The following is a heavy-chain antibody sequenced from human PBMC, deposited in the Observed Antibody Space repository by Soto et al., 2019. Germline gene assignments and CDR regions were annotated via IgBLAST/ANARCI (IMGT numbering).Heavy chain of an antibody. CDR1: GFTFSSYA. CDR2: ISGSGGST. V-gene: IGHV3-23*01. D-gene: IGHD2-2*01. CDR3: AKTGRGCSSTRCYAGAFDI. J-gene: IGHJ3*02. Sequence: EVQLLESGGGLVQPGGSLRLSCAASGFTFSSYAMSWVRQAPGKGLEWVSAISGSGGSTYYADSVKGRFTISRDNSKNKLYRQMNSLRAEDTGVYYCAKTGRGCSSTRCYAGAFDIWGQGTMVTVSS.